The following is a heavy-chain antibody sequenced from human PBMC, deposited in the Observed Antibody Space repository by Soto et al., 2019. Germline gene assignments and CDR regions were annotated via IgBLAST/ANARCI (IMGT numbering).Heavy chain of an antibody. CDR2: IYYRGNT. CDR3: ARHKDTSSRYLLPDY. Sequence: SETLSLTCTVSGGSVSSSSHYWGWIRQPPGKGLEWIGSIYYRGNTYYNPSLKSRVTISVDTSKNQFSLEVTSVTATDTAVYYCARHKDTSSRYLLPDYWGQRALVTVSS. CDR1: GGSVSSSSHY. D-gene: IGHD6-13*01. V-gene: IGHV4-39*01. J-gene: IGHJ4*02.